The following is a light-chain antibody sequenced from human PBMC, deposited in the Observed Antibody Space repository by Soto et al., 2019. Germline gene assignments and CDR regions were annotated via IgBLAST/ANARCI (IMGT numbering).Light chain of an antibody. CDR2: EAS. Sequence: VVMTQSPVTLSVSPGERAVLSCRASQSLGSNLAWYHHKPGQAPRLLLYEASIRATGIPARFSGDGSGTEFTLTISSLQSEDFGIYYCQKYNQWPWTFGPGTKVEI. CDR1: QSLGSN. V-gene: IGKV3-15*01. CDR3: QKYNQWPWT. J-gene: IGKJ1*01.